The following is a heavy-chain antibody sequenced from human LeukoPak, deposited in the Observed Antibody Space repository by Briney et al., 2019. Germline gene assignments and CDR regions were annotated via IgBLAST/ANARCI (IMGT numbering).Heavy chain of an antibody. CDR1: GFTFSNSW. Sequence: PGGSLRLSCEASGFTFSNSWMNWVRQAPGKGLEWVSSISSSSSYIYYADSVKGRFTISRDNAKNSLYLQMNSLRAEDTAVYYCARDGPAEDAFDIWGQGTMVTVSS. CDR2: ISSSSSYI. CDR3: ARDGPAEDAFDI. J-gene: IGHJ3*02. V-gene: IGHV3-21*01.